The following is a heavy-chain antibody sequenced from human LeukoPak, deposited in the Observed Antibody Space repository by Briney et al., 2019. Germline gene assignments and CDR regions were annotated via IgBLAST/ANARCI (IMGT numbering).Heavy chain of an antibody. CDR3: ARTFSSGWYSYYFDY. CDR2: TYYSGST. Sequence: SETLSLTCTVSGGSISSYYWSWIRQPPGKGLEWIGYTYYSGSTNYNPSLKSRVTISVDTSKNQFSLKLSSVTAADTAVYYCARTFSSGWYSYYFDYWGQGTLVTVSS. V-gene: IGHV4-59*01. D-gene: IGHD6-19*01. CDR1: GGSISSYY. J-gene: IGHJ4*02.